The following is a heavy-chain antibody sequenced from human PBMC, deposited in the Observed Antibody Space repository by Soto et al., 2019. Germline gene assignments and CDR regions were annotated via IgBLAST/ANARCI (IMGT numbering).Heavy chain of an antibody. Sequence: ASVKVFCKASGGTFSSYAISWVRQAPGQGLEWMGGIIPIFGTANYAQKFQGRVTITADESTSTAYMELSSLRSEDTAVYYCARSSGSFPYNWFDPWGQGTLVTVSS. D-gene: IGHD1-26*01. CDR3: ARSSGSFPYNWFDP. CDR1: GGTFSSYA. V-gene: IGHV1-69*13. CDR2: IIPIFGTA. J-gene: IGHJ5*02.